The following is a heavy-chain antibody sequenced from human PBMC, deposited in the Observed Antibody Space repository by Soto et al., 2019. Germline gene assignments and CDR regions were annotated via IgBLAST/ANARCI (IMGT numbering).Heavy chain of an antibody. Sequence: QVQLVESGGGVVQPGRSLRLSCAASGFTFSSYAMHWVRQAPGKGLEWVAVISYDGSNKYYADSVKGRFTISRDNSKNTLYLQMNSLRAEDTAVYYCARDLLGSCGGDCGIPQHWGQGTLVTVAS. V-gene: IGHV3-30-3*01. CDR1: GFTFSSYA. CDR3: ARDLLGSCGGDCGIPQH. CDR2: ISYDGSNK. D-gene: IGHD2-21*02. J-gene: IGHJ1*01.